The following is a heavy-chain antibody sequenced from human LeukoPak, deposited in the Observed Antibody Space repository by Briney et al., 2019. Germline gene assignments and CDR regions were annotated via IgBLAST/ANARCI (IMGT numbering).Heavy chain of an antibody. CDR3: AKVPARYSSSWYEAFDI. J-gene: IGHJ3*02. D-gene: IGHD6-13*01. CDR2: ISGGGGGT. CDR1: GFTFSSYA. V-gene: IGHV3-23*01. Sequence: GGSLRLSCAASGFTFSSYAMSWVRQAPRKGLEWVSAISGGGGGTYYADSVKGRFTISRDNSKNTLYLQMNSLRAEDTAVYYCAKVPARYSSSWYEAFDIWGQGTMVTVSS.